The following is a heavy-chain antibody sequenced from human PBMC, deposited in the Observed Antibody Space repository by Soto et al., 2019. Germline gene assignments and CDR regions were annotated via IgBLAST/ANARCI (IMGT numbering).Heavy chain of an antibody. CDR1: GFTFSSHD. CDR2: VSGGGIT. Sequence: EVHLLECGGGLVQPGGSLRLSCSASGFTFSSHDMIWVRQAPGKGLEWVSGVSGGGITSYADSEKGRFTISKDKSRNTLYLQTNSLRVEDTAVYYCVKGFSGDYWGQGTLVTASS. V-gene: IGHV3-23*01. CDR3: VKGFSGDY. J-gene: IGHJ4*02. D-gene: IGHD3-10*01.